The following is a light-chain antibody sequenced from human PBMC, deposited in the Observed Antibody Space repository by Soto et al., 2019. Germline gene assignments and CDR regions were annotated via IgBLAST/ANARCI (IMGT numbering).Light chain of an antibody. V-gene: IGKV3-15*01. CDR1: QSVNNK. CDR3: QQHNNWPPWT. J-gene: IGKJ1*01. Sequence: EIVMTQSPATLSVSPGERATLSCRASQSVNNKVAWYQQKPGQAPRLLIYGASTRATGIPARFSGSGSGTEFTLTISSLQSEDFAVYYCQQHNNWPPWTFGQGTKVDIK. CDR2: GAS.